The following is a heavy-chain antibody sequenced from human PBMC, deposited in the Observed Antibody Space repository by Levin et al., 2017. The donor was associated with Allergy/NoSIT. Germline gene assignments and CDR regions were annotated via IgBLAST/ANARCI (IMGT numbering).Heavy chain of an antibody. V-gene: IGHV1-18*01. CDR3: AREVLGGYVHP. J-gene: IGHJ5*02. CDR2: NSADNGDT. D-gene: IGHD5-12*01. Sequence: GESLKISCKASGYTFNRYGITWVRQAPGQGLAWMGWNSADNGDTYLAQNFQGRVTMTTDTSTNTAHMEIRSLGSDDTAVYYCAREVLGGYVHPWGQGTLVTVSS. CDR1: GYTFNRYG.